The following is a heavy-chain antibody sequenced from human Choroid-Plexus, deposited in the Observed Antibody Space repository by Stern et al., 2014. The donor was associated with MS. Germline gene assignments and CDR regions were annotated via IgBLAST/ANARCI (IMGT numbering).Heavy chain of an antibody. V-gene: IGHV1-2*02. CDR1: GYIFTGYY. Sequence: VQLLESGAEVKKPGASVKVSCKTSGYIFTGYYIHWVRQAPGQGLEWMAWINPNTGGTKYGQKFQGRVTMSRDTSISTAYVELSSLTSDDTAVYYCARDQRGITIFGVVTDYYYLGMDVWGQGTTVTVSS. CDR2: INPNTGGT. CDR3: ARDQRGITIFGVVTDYYYLGMDV. J-gene: IGHJ6*02. D-gene: IGHD3-3*01.